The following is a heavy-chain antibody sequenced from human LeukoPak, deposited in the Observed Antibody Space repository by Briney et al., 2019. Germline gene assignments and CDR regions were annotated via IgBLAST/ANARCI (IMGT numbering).Heavy chain of an antibody. CDR3: ARDRGHALTIFGASNHRNNWFDP. Sequence: GGSLRLSCTTSGFNFRAYWMAWVRQAPGKGLEWVANIKQDGSEKYYVDSVKGRFTISRDNAKNSLYLQMNSLRAEDTAVYYCARDRGHALTIFGASNHRNNWFDPWGQGTLVTVSS. CDR1: GFNFRAYW. J-gene: IGHJ5*02. V-gene: IGHV3-7*01. D-gene: IGHD3-3*01. CDR2: IKQDGSEK.